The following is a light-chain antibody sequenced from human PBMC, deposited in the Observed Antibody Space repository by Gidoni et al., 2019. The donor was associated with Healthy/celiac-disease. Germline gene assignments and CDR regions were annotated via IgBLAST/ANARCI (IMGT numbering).Light chain of an antibody. J-gene: IGKJ4*01. CDR2: GAS. Sequence: EIVITQSPDTLSVSPGERATLSCRARQSVSSNLAWYQQKPGQAPRLLLDGASTRAPGIQARLSGSGFGTEFTLTISILQSVDLAVYSCQQYNNWPDTFGGGTKVEIK. CDR3: QQYNNWPDT. V-gene: IGKV3-15*01. CDR1: QSVSSN.